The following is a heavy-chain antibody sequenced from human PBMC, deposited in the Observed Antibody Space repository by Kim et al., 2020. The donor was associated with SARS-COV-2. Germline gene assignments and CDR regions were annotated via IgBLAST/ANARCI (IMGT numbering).Heavy chain of an antibody. V-gene: IGHV3-43*01. J-gene: IGHJ4*02. CDR3: AKAMKRWVLLPGVLDY. D-gene: IGHD1-26*01. Sequence: SVKGRFTISRDNSKNSLYRQMNSLRTEDTALYYCAKAMKRWVLLPGVLDYWGQGTLVTVSS.